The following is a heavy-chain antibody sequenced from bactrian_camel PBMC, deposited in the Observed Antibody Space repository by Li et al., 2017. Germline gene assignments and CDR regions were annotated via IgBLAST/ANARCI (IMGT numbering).Heavy chain of an antibody. CDR1: GFTFSNHG. V-gene: IGHV3S40*01. J-gene: IGHJ4*01. D-gene: IGHD2*01. CDR2: IDSVGTIT. Sequence: VQLVESGGGLVQPGGSLRLSCEASGFTFSNHGMTWVRQSPRKGLEWVSGIDSVGTITYYADSVKGRFTISRDNAKNTMYLQLNSLKPEDTANYYCATEGPPCGTRQWEPGTQVT.